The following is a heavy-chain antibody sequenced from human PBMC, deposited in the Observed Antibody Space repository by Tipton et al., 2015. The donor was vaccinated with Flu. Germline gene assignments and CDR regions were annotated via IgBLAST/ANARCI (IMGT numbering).Heavy chain of an antibody. D-gene: IGHD3-10*01. J-gene: IGHJ3*02. CDR2: IVPIFGTA. V-gene: IGHV1-69*06. Sequence: QVQLVQSGAEVKKPGSSVKVSCKASGGTFNNYAISWVRQAPGKGLEWMGGIVPIFGTANYAQKFQGRVTITRDRSTSTVYMELSSLRSEDTAVYYCARDRASGSYTFDIWGQGTMVTVSS. CDR3: ARDRASGSYTFDI. CDR1: GGTFNNYA.